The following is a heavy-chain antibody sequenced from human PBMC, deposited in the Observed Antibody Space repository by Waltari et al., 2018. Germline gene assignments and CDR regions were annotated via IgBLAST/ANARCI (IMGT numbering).Heavy chain of an antibody. CDR3: ARGLLGWFGELFDY. D-gene: IGHD3-10*01. CDR2: INHSGST. V-gene: IGHV4-34*01. Sequence: QVQLQQWGAGLLKPSETLSLTCAVYGGSFSGYYWSWIRQPPGKGLEWIGEINHSGSTNYNPSLKSRVTISVDTSKNQFSLKLSSVTAADTAVYYCARGLLGWFGELFDYWGQGTLVTVSS. CDR1: GGSFSGYY. J-gene: IGHJ4*02.